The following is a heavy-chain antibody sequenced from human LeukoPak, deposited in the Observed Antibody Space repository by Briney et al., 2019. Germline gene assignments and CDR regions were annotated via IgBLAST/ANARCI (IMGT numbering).Heavy chain of an antibody. Sequence: EGSLRLSCAASGFTFSSYAMHWVRQAPGKGLEWVAVISYDGSNKYYADSVKGRFTISRDNSKNTLYLQMNSLRAEDTAVYYCAKKGATTGDFDYWGQGTLVTASS. V-gene: IGHV3-30*04. D-gene: IGHD1-26*01. CDR3: AKKGATTGDFDY. J-gene: IGHJ4*02. CDR2: ISYDGSNK. CDR1: GFTFSSYA.